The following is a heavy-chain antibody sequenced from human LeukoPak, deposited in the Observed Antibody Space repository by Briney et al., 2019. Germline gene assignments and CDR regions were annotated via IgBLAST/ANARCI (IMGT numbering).Heavy chain of an antibody. D-gene: IGHD3-3*01. Sequence: PGRSLRLSWAASGFTFSSYGMHWVRQAPGKGLEWVAVIWYDGSNKYYADSVKGRFTISRDNSKNTLYLQMNSLRAEDTAVYYCAKDGGNKGLDYWGQGTLVTVSS. J-gene: IGHJ4*02. V-gene: IGHV3-33*06. CDR2: IWYDGSNK. CDR1: GFTFSSYG. CDR3: AKDGGNKGLDY.